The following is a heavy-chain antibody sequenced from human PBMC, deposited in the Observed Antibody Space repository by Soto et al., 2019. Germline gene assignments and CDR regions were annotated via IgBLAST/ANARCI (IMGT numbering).Heavy chain of an antibody. D-gene: IGHD2-15*01. J-gene: IGHJ4*02. CDR1: GGSISSSSYY. V-gene: IGHV4-39*07. Sequence: PSETLSLTCTVSGGSISSSSYYWGWIRQPPGKGLEWIGSIFYSGSTYYNPSLKSRVTISVDTSKNQFSLKLSSVTAADTAVYYCAREGAGSGATFDYWGRGTLVTVSS. CDR3: AREGAGSGATFDY. CDR2: IFYSGST.